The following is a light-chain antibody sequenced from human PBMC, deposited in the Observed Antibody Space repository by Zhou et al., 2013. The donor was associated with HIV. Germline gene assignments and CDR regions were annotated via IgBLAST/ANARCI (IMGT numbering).Light chain of an antibody. Sequence: EIVMTQSPATLSVSPGERATLSCRASQSVSSNLAWYQQKPGQAPRLLIYGASTRATGIPARFSGSGSGTEFTLTISSLQSEDFAVYHCQHYGTSPGTFGQGTKVE. V-gene: IGKV3-15*01. CDR1: QSVSSN. CDR2: GAS. CDR3: QHYGTSPGT. J-gene: IGKJ1*01.